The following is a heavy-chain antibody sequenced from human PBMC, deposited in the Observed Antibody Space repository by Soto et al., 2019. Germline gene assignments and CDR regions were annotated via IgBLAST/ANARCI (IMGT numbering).Heavy chain of an antibody. J-gene: IGHJ5*02. V-gene: IGHV3-21*01. Sequence: GGSLRLSCAASGFTFSSYSMNWVRQAPGKGLEWVSSISSSSSYIYYADSVKGRFTISRDNAKNSLYLQMNSLRAEDTAVYYCARDNSGSPDWFDPWGHVTLVTVSS. CDR2: ISSSSSYI. CDR3: ARDNSGSPDWFDP. D-gene: IGHD6-25*01. CDR1: GFTFSSYS.